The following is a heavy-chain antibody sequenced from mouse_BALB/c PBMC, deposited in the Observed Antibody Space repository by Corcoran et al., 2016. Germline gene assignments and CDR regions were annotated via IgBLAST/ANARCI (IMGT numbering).Heavy chain of an antibody. CDR2: IYWDDDK. CDR1: GFSLSTSGMG. D-gene: IGHD2-1*01. Sequence: QVTLKESGPGILQPSQTLSLTCSFSGFSLSTSGMGVSWIRQPSGKGLEWLAHIYWDDDKRYNPSLKSWLTISKDTSRNQVFLKITSVDTADTATYYCARRGRDGNYGHYYAMDYWGQGTSVTVSS. CDR3: ARRGRDGNYGHYYAMDY. V-gene: IGHV8-12*01. J-gene: IGHJ4*01.